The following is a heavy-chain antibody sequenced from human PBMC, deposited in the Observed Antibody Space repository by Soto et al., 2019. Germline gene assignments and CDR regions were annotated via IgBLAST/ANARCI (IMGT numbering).Heavy chain of an antibody. CDR1: GGSISSYY. CDR2: IYYSGST. J-gene: IGHJ6*03. D-gene: IGHD4-4*01. V-gene: IGHV4-59*01. CDR3: ARDNPMTTVTTGAFYYYYYMDV. Sequence: SETLSLTCTVSGGSISSYYWSWIRQPPGKGLEWIGYIYYSGSTNYNPSLKSRVTISVDTSKNQFSLKLSSVTAADTAVYYCARDNPMTTVTTGAFYYYYYMDVRGKGTTVTVSS.